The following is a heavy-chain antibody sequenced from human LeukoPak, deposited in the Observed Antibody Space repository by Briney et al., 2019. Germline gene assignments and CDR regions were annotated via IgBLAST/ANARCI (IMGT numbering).Heavy chain of an antibody. Sequence: GGSLRLSCAASGFTFSSYAMSWVRQAPGKGLEWVSAISGGGGSTYYADSVKGRFTISRDNVRNSLYLQMNSLRAEDTAVYYCAGDYEGNLAFDIWGQGTMVTVSS. D-gene: IGHD4-23*01. V-gene: IGHV3-23*01. CDR2: ISGGGGST. CDR3: AGDYEGNLAFDI. CDR1: GFTFSSYA. J-gene: IGHJ3*02.